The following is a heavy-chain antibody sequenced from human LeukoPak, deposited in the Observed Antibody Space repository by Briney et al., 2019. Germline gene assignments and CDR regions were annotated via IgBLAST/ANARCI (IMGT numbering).Heavy chain of an antibody. CDR1: GFTFSSYW. Sequence: GGSVRLSCAASGFTFSSYWMSWVRLAPGKGLEWVANIKGDGSEKWYADSVKGRFTISRDNAQNSVHLQMNSLRAEDTAVYHCARDEYRSRWLHPWGQGTLVTVTS. D-gene: IGHD5-24*01. J-gene: IGHJ5*02. V-gene: IGHV3-7*01. CDR3: ARDEYRSRWLHP. CDR2: IKGDGSEK.